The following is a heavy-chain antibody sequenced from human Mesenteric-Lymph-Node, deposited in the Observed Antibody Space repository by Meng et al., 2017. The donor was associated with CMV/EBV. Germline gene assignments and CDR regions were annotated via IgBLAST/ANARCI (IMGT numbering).Heavy chain of an antibody. V-gene: IGHV1-8*01. D-gene: IGHD6-13*01. CDR1: GYTFTSYD. Sequence: ASVKVSCKASGYTFTSYDINWVRQATGQGLEWMGWMNPNSGNTGYAQKLQGRVTMTRNTSISTAYMELSSLRSEDTAVYYCARGRTYSSSWPSPFDPWGQGTLVTVSS. CDR2: MNPNSGNT. CDR3: ARGRTYSSSWPSPFDP. J-gene: IGHJ5*02.